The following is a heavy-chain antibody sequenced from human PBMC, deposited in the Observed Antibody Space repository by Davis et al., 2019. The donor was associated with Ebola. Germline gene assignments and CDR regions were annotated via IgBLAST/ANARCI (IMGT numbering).Heavy chain of an antibody. D-gene: IGHD3-3*01. CDR2: ISSSSTYI. J-gene: IGHJ6*04. CDR1: EFTFITYS. Sequence: GESLKISCAASEFTFITYSMNWVRQAPGKGLEWVSSISSSSTYIYYADSVKGRFTVSRDNSKKTMYLQMNSLRAEDTAVYYCARSGLSFGVVKYHYGMDVWGKGTTVTVSS. CDR3: ARSGLSFGVVKYHYGMDV. V-gene: IGHV3-21*04.